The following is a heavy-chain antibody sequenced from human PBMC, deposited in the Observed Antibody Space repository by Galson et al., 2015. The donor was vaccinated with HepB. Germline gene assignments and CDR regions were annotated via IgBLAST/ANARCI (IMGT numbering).Heavy chain of an antibody. CDR1: GYTFTGYY. CDR2: INPNSGGT. CDR3: ARAYPRFRPHTTVLDV. Sequence: SVKVSCKASGYTFTGYYMHWVRQAPGQGLEWMGWINPNSGGTNYAQKFQGWVTMTRDTSISTAYMELSRLRSDDTAVYYCARAYPRFRPHTTVLDVWGQGTTVTVSS. V-gene: IGHV1-2*04. D-gene: IGHD3-10*01. J-gene: IGHJ6*02.